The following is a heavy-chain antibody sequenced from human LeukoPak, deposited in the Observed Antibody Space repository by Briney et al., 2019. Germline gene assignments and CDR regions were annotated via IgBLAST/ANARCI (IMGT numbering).Heavy chain of an antibody. D-gene: IGHD4-17*01. V-gene: IGHV3-23*01. CDR3: TIWVYGDYTSLDLDY. CDR2: ISGSGGST. Sequence: GGSLRLSCAASGFTFSSYAMSWVRQAPGKGLEWVSAISGSGGSTYYADSVKGRFTISRDNSKNTLYLQMNSLKTEDTAVYYCTIWVYGDYTSLDLDYWGQGTLVTVSS. CDR1: GFTFSSYA. J-gene: IGHJ4*02.